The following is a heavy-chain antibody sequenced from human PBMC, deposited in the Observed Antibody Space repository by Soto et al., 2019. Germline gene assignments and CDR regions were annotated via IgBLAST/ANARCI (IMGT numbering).Heavy chain of an antibody. CDR1: GYTFTSYD. V-gene: IGHV1-8*01. CDR2: MNPNSGNT. J-gene: IGHJ5*02. D-gene: IGHD6-19*01. CDR3: ARDFGSGWYNGFDP. Sequence: ASVKVSCKASGYTFTSYDINWVRQATGQGLEWMGWMNPNSGNTGYAQKFQGRVTMTRNTSISTAYMELSSLRSEDTAVYYCARDFGSGWYNGFDPWGQGTLVTVSS.